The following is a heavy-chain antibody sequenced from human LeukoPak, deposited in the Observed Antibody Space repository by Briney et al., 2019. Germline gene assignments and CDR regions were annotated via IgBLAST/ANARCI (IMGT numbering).Heavy chain of an antibody. J-gene: IGHJ4*02. V-gene: IGHV1-18*01. Sequence: ASVKVSCKSSGYTFTSYGITWVRQAPGQGLEWMGWINGYNGNTNYAQKLQGRVTMTTDTSTNTAYMELRSLKSDDTAVYYCARSLGVTTIIDYWGQGTLVTVSS. CDR3: ARSLGVTTIIDY. CDR1: GYTFTSYG. CDR2: INGYNGNT. D-gene: IGHD5-12*01.